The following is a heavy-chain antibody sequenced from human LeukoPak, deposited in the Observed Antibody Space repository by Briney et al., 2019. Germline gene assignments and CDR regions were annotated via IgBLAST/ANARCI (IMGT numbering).Heavy chain of an antibody. CDR2: ISGRGATI. CDR3: ASGGFYYDSTGVDGFDI. V-gene: IGHV3-48*03. J-gene: IGHJ3*02. CDR1: GFTVSSNY. Sequence: GGSLRLSCAASGFTVSSNYMTWVRQAPGKGLEWVSYISGRGATIYYADSVKGRFTISRDNAKNSLFLQMNSLRADDTAVYYCASGGFYYDSTGVDGFDIWGQGTMVTVSS. D-gene: IGHD3-16*01.